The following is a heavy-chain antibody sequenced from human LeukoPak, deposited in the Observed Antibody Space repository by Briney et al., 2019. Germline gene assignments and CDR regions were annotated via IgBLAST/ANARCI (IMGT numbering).Heavy chain of an antibody. V-gene: IGHV1-18*04. CDR2: ISAYNGNT. CDR3: ARDSKVRGEYPLGY. J-gene: IGHJ4*02. Sequence: ASVKVSCKASGYTFTSYGISWVRQAPGQGLEWMGWISAYNGNTNYAQNLQGRVTMTTDTSTSTAYMELRSLRSDDAAVYYCARDSKVRGEYPLGYWGQGTLVTVSS. D-gene: IGHD3-10*01. CDR1: GYTFTSYG.